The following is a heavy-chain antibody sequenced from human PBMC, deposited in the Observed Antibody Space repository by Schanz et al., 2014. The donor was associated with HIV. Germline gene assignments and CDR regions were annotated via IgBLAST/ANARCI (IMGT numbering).Heavy chain of an antibody. D-gene: IGHD2-15*01. CDR1: GYTFTSYY. J-gene: IGHJ4*02. V-gene: IGHV1-2*02. CDR2: INPNSGAS. CDR3: ARGRSGYCSGGSCPYGRYYFDY. Sequence: QVQLVQSGAEVKKPGASVKVSCKASGYTFTSYYIHWVRQAPGQGLEWMGWINPNSGASKFVQKFQGRVAMTRDTSMSTAFMEMTRLRSDDTAVYYCARGRSGYCSGGSCPYGRYYFDYWGQGTLVTVSS.